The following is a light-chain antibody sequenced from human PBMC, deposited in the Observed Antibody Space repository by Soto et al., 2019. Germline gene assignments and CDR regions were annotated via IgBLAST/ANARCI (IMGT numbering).Light chain of an antibody. CDR3: QQYNNWPPWT. J-gene: IGKJ1*01. V-gene: IGKV3-15*01. CDR1: QSISSN. Sequence: EIVMTQSPATLSVSPWERATLSCRASQSISSNLAWYQQKPGQAPRLRIYGASTRATGIPARLSGGGSGTEFTLTISSLQSEDFAVYYCQQYNNWPPWTFGQGTKVEIK. CDR2: GAS.